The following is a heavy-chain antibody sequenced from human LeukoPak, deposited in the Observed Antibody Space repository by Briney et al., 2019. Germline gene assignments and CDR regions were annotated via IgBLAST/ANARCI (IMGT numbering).Heavy chain of an antibody. Sequence: GGSLRLSCTASGFTFNTYAMDWVRLAPGRGLEWVGDISYDGTYASYAVSVRGRFTISRDNSKNTLYLQMNSLRPEDTAVYYCATESSLSNWGMGTLVTVSS. J-gene: IGHJ4*02. D-gene: IGHD6-6*01. CDR3: ATESSLSN. CDR2: ISYDGTYA. V-gene: IGHV3-30*04. CDR1: GFTFNTYA.